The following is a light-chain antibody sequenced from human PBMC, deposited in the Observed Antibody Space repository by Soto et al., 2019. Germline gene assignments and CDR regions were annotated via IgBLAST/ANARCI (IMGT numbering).Light chain of an antibody. CDR1: SSDIGGYDY. Sequence: QSALTQPASVSGSPGQSITISCTGTSSDIGGYDYVSWYQHHPGKAPKLMIYEVSNRPSGVSNRFSGSKSGNSASLTISGLQAEDEADYYYSSYTSSNTLVAFGGGTKVTVL. CDR3: SSYTSSNTLVA. V-gene: IGLV2-14*01. J-gene: IGLJ2*01. CDR2: EVS.